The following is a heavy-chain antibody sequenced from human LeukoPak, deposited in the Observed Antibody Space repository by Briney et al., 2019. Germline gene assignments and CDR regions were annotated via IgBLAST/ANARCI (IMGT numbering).Heavy chain of an antibody. V-gene: IGHV4-34*01. J-gene: IGHJ5*02. CDR2: ISHRGIT. D-gene: IGHD6-6*01. CDR1: GGSFGGYY. Sequence: SETLSLTCAVYGGSFGGYYWNWIRQPPGMGLEWIGEISHRGITNYNPSLKSRVTISVDTSKNQFSLRLNSVTAADTAVYYCARASAYSTSSGVNLWGQGTLVTVSS. CDR3: ARASAYSTSSGVNL.